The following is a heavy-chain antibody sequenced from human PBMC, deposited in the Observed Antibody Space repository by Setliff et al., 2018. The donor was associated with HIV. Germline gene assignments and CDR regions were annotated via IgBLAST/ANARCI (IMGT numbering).Heavy chain of an antibody. D-gene: IGHD3-16*02. V-gene: IGHV3-20*04. CDR2: VSWNSGSI. Sequence: GGSLRLSCSTSGFNFRDSWMSWLRQAPGKGLEWVSGVSWNSGSIGYADSVKGRFTISRDNAKNSLYLQMNNLRAEDTAFYYCARQTFYLSGSYRLYYFDYWGPGTLVTVSS. CDR1: GFNFRDSW. J-gene: IGHJ4*02. CDR3: ARQTFYLSGSYRLYYFDY.